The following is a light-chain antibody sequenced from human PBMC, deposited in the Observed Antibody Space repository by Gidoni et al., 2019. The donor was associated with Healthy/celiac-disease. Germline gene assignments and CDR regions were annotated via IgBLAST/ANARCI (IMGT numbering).Light chain of an antibody. CDR3: QQRSNWPT. J-gene: IGKJ4*01. CDR1: QSVSSY. CDR2: DAS. V-gene: IGKV3-11*01. Sequence: DIVLTQSPATLSLSPGERATLSCRASQSVSSYLAWYQQKPGQAPRLPIYDASNRATGIPARFSGSGSGTDFTITISSLEPEDFAVYYCQQRSNWPTFGGGTKVEIK.